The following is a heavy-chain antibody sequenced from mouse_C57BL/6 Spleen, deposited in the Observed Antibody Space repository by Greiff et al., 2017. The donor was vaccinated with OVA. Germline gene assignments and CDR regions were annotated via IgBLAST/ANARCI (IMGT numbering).Heavy chain of an antibody. J-gene: IGHJ3*01. D-gene: IGHD1-3*01. V-gene: IGHV1-50*01. CDR2: IDPSDSYT. CDR1: GYTFTSYW. CDR3: ARASGVKRAWFAY. Sequence: QVQLQQPGAELVKPGASVKLSCKASGYTFTSYWMQWVKQRPGQGLEWIGGIDPSDSYTNYNQKFKGKATLTVDTSSSTAYMQLSSLTSEDSAVYYGARASGVKRAWFAYWGQGTLVTVSA.